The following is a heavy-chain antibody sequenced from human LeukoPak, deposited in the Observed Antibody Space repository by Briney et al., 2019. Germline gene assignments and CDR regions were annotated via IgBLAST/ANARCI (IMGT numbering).Heavy chain of an antibody. CDR3: ARVRPGEPLEYYFDP. D-gene: IGHD1-1*01. CDR1: GGSIDRTSSY. J-gene: IGHJ4*02. V-gene: IGHV4-39*07. CDR2: INYVGST. Sequence: SETLSLTCSVSGGSIDRTSSYWGWVRQSPGKGLEWIGSINYVGSTYYNPALKSRVTMSLDTSENQFSLRLSSVTAADTAVYFCARVRPGEPLEYYFDPWGQGTLVTVSS.